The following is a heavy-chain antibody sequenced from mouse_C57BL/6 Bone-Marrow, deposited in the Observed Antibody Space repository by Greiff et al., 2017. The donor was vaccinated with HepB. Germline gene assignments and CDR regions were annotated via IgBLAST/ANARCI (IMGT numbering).Heavy chain of an antibody. CDR1: GFSLTSYG. CDR3: ARWGLYCDY. CDR2: IWSGGST. V-gene: IGHV2-2*01. D-gene: IGHD2-13*01. J-gene: IGHJ2*01. Sequence: VQLQESGPGLVQPSQSLSISCTVSGFSLTSYGVHWVRQSPGKGLEWLGVIWSGGSTDYNAAFISRLSISTDNSKSHVFFKMNSMQADDTSIYYCARWGLYCDYWGQGTTLTVSS.